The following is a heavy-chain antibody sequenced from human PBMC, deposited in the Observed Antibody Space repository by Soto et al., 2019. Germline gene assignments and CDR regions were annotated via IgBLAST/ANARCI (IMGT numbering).Heavy chain of an antibody. D-gene: IGHD2-15*01. CDR1: GYTFTSYY. Sequence: ASVKVSCKASGYTFTSYYMHWVRQAPGQGLEWMGIINPSGGSTSYAQKFQGRVTMTRDTSTSTVYMELSSLRSEDTAVYYCARVPGDCSGGTCYSLHVDYWGQGSQVTVSS. CDR2: INPSGGST. CDR3: ARVPGDCSGGTCYSLHVDY. V-gene: IGHV1-46*01. J-gene: IGHJ4*02.